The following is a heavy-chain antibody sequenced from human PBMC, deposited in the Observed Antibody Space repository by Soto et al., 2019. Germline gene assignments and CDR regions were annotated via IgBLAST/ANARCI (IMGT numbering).Heavy chain of an antibody. D-gene: IGHD6-19*01. Sequence: ASVKVSCKASGYTFTTYVIYWVRQVPGQRFEWMAWINTGNGNTKYSQKFQGRVTITRDTSASTGYMELSSLRSEDTAVYYCASNEEVAAPNRLDYWGQGTLVTVSS. CDR3: ASNEEVAAPNRLDY. V-gene: IGHV1-3*04. J-gene: IGHJ4*02. CDR2: INTGNGNT. CDR1: GYTFTTYV.